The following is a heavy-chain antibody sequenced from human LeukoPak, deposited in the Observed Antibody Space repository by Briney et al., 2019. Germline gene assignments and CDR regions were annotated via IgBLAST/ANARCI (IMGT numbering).Heavy chain of an antibody. CDR1: GFTFSSYW. CDR3: ARKGFGDYDVYFDY. CDR2: IKQDGSEK. J-gene: IGHJ4*02. D-gene: IGHD4-17*01. V-gene: IGHV3-7*01. Sequence: GGSLRLSCAASGFTFSSYWMSWVRQAPGKGLEWVANIKQDGSEKYYVDSVKGRFTISRDNAKNSLYLQMNSLRAEDTAVYYCARKGFGDYDVYFDYWGQGTLVTVSS.